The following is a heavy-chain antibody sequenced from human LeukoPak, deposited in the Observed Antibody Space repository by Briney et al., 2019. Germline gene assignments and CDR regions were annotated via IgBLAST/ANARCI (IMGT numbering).Heavy chain of an antibody. CDR3: ARDVAAMDYYYYYYYMDV. V-gene: IGHV3-21*01. J-gene: IGHJ6*03. CDR2: ISSSSSYI. D-gene: IGHD2-15*01. Sequence: PGGSLRLSCAASTFTFSTYGMHWVRQAPGKGLEWVSSISSSSSYIYYADSVKGRFTISRDNPKKSFYLQMNSLRAEDTAVYYCARDVAAMDYYYYYYYMDVWGKGTTVTVSS. CDR1: TFTFSTYG.